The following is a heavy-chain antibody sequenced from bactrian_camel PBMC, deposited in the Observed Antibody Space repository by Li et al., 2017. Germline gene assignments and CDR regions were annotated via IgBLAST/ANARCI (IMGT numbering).Heavy chain of an antibody. Sequence: VQLVESGGGLVQPGGSLRLSCAASGFPFSSYSMSWVRRAPGKGLEWVSTTTKSGDRTWHTDSVQGRFTISRDNAKNTLYLQMNSLKPEDTAMYSCAARLAGDCSSAFRGTNDYWGQGTQVTVS. V-gene: IGHV3S42*01. CDR3: AARLAGDCSSAFRGTNDY. CDR1: GFPFSSYS. D-gene: IGHD2*01. J-gene: IGHJ4*01. CDR2: TTKSGDRT.